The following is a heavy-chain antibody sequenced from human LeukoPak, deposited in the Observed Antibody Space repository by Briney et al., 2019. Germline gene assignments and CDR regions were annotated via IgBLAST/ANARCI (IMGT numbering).Heavy chain of an antibody. J-gene: IGHJ4*02. V-gene: IGHV3-23*01. CDR1: GFIFSHYV. CDR3: ANGVYGDFILGD. Sequence: GGSLRLSCAASGFIFSHYVMSWVRQAPGKGLEWVSSISGSGTDTYYADSVKGRLTISRDNSKNTLYLQMNSLSAEDTAVYFCANGVYGDFILGDWGQGTLVTVSS. CDR2: ISGSGTDT. D-gene: IGHD4-17*01.